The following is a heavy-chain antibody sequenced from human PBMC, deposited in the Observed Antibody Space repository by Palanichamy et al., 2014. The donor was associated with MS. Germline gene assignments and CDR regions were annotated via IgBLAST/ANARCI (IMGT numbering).Heavy chain of an antibody. CDR1: GFTFSSYA. CDR3: AKSPDGGIRAYDY. D-gene: IGHD6-13*01. J-gene: IGHJ4*02. Sequence: EVQLLESGGGLAQPGGSLRLSCAASGFTFSSYAMSWVRQAPGKGLEWVSAISGGGGSTYYADSVKGRFTISRDNSKNTLYLQMNSLRAEDTAVYYCAKSPDGGIRAYDYWGQGTLVTVSS. V-gene: IGHV3-23*01. CDR2: ISGGGGST.